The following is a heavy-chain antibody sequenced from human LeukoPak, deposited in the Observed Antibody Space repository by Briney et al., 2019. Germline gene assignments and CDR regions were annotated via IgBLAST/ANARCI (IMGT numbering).Heavy chain of an antibody. Sequence: SETLSLTCAVYGGSFSGYYWSWIRQPPGKGLEWIGEINHSGSTNYNPSLKSRVTISVDTSKNQFSLKLSSVTAADTAVYYCARNLYIVVVTANALDYWGQGTLVTVSS. CDR1: GGSFSGYY. J-gene: IGHJ4*02. V-gene: IGHV4-34*01. CDR2: INHSGST. D-gene: IGHD2-21*02. CDR3: ARNLYIVVVTANALDY.